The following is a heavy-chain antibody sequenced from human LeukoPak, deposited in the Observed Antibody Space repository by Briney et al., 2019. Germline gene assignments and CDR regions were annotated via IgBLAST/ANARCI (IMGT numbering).Heavy chain of an antibody. Sequence: SVKVSYKASGGTFSSYAISWVRQAPGQGLEWMGRIIPILGIANYAQKFQGRVTITADKSTSTAYMELSSLRSEDTAVYYCATHDYGDYAFDYRGQGTLVTVSS. J-gene: IGHJ4*02. V-gene: IGHV1-69*04. CDR3: ATHDYGDYAFDY. CDR2: IIPILGIA. CDR1: GGTFSSYA. D-gene: IGHD4-17*01.